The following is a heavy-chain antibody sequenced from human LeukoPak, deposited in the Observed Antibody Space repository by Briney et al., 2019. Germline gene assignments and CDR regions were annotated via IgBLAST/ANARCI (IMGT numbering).Heavy chain of an antibody. J-gene: IGHJ5*02. CDR3: AKHAILGATSWFDP. Sequence: GESLEISCKGSGYSFTSYWIGWVRQMPGKGLEWMGNIYPGDSGVRYNPAFQGQVTLSADKSSNTAYLQWTSLKASDTGIYYCAKHAILGATSWFDPWGQGTLVTVSS. D-gene: IGHD1-26*01. V-gene: IGHV5-51*01. CDR2: IYPGDSGV. CDR1: GYSFTSYW.